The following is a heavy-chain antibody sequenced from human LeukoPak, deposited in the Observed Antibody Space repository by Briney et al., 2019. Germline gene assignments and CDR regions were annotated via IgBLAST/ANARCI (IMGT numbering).Heavy chain of an antibody. D-gene: IGHD3-22*01. V-gene: IGHV4-38-2*02. CDR3: AREYYYDSSGSPFDY. Sequence: SETLSLTCTVSGYSISSGYYWGWIRQPPGKGLEWIGSIYHSGSTYYNPSLKSRVTISVDTSKNQFSLKLSSVTAADTAVYYCAREYYYDSSGSPFDYWGQGTLVTVSS. J-gene: IGHJ4*02. CDR1: GYSISSGYY. CDR2: IYHSGST.